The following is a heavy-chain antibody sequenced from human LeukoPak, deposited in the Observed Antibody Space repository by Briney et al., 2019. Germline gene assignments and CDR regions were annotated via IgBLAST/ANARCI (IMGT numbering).Heavy chain of an antibody. Sequence: PGGSLRLSCAASGVTFSTSTMTWVRQAPGKGLEWVSSVSGSGTTTYYADSVKGRFTISRDNSKNMLFLQMNSLTAEDTAIYYCVRVDIVGSRQAGMDVWGQGTTVTVSS. D-gene: IGHD2-21*01. CDR2: VSGSGTTT. V-gene: IGHV3-23*01. CDR1: GVTFSTST. J-gene: IGHJ6*02. CDR3: VRVDIVGSRQAGMDV.